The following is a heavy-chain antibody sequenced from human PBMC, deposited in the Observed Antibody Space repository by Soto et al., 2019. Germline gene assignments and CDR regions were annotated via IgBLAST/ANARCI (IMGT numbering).Heavy chain of an antibody. D-gene: IGHD2-8*01. V-gene: IGHV5-10-1*01. CDR3: ARHRMRPTHYAMDV. Sequence: PGESLKISCKGSGDSFVDYWISWVRQHTGKGLEWMGIIYPSDSYRSYSPSFQGHVTISVGKSITTAYLQWSSLKASDTAIYYCARHRMRPTHYAMDVWGPGTTVTVSS. J-gene: IGHJ6*02. CDR1: GDSFVDYW. CDR2: IYPSDSYR.